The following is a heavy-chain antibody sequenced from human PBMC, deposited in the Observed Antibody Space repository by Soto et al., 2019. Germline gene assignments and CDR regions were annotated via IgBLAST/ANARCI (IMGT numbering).Heavy chain of an antibody. V-gene: IGHV5-51*01. CDR1: GYRFSSSW. D-gene: IGHD2-21*01. J-gene: IGHJ4*02. CDR2: VYPSDSDV. CDR3: TKGATSPCEC. Sequence: PVESLKISCQGTGYRFSSSWIGWVRQKPGKGLEWLGNVYPSDSDVRYSPDFEGQVTISADNSINTAYLQLLNLQASETAIYYCTKGATSPCECWGQGNRVSVSA.